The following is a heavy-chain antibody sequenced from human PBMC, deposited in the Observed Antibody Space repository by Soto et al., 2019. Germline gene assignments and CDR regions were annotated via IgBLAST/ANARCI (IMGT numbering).Heavy chain of an antibody. Sequence: GGSLRLSCAASGFTFSSYAMHWVRQAPGKGLEWVAVISYDGSNKYYADSVKGRFTISRDNSKNTLYLQMNSLRAEDTAVYYCARDRRGFLEWLLFAFDIWGQGTMVTVSS. CDR1: GFTFSSYA. J-gene: IGHJ3*02. CDR2: ISYDGSNK. CDR3: ARDRRGFLEWLLFAFDI. D-gene: IGHD3-3*01. V-gene: IGHV3-30-3*01.